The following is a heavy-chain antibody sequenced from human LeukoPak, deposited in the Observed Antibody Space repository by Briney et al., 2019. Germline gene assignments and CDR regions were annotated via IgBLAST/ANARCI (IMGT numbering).Heavy chain of an antibody. CDR3: ARRRSGGYYYDSSGYYDY. CDR2: INHSGST. CDR1: GGSFSGYY. D-gene: IGHD3-22*01. J-gene: IGHJ4*02. Sequence: MSSETLSLTCAVYGGSFSGYYWSWIRQPPGKGLEWIGEINHSGSTNYNPSLKSRVTISVDTSKNQFSLKLSSVTAADTAVYYCARRRSGGYYYDSSGYYDYWGQGTLVTVSS. V-gene: IGHV4-34*01.